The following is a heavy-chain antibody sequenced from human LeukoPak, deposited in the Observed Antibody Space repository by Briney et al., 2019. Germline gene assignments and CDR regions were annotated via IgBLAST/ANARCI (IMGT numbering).Heavy chain of an antibody. CDR1: GFTYSSYA. CDR3: AKLERVWNYVYPGDYYYYMDV. CDR2: ISSSGDNT. Sequence: GGSLRLSCAASGFTYSSYAMSWVRQAPGKGLEWVSAISSSGDNTYYPDSVKGRFTISRDNSKNTLYLQTNSLRAEDTAVYYCAKLERVWNYVYPGDYYYYMDVWGKGTTVTVSS. V-gene: IGHV3-23*01. D-gene: IGHD1-7*01. J-gene: IGHJ6*03.